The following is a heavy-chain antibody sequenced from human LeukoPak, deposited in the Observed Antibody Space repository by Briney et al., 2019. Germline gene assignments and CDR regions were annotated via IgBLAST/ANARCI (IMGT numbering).Heavy chain of an antibody. J-gene: IGHJ6*03. CDR3: ARAPTRYSSGWYGPIYYYYYMDV. V-gene: IGHV1-18*01. D-gene: IGHD6-19*01. Sequence: ASVKVSCKASGYTFTSYGISWVRQAPGQGLEWMGWISAYNGNTNYAQKLQGRVTMTTDTSTSTAYMELRSLRSDDTAVYYCARAPTRYSSGWYGPIYYYYYMDVWGKGTTVTISS. CDR1: GYTFTSYG. CDR2: ISAYNGNT.